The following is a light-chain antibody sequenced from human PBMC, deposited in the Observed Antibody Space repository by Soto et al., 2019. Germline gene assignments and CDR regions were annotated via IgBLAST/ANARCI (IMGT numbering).Light chain of an antibody. J-gene: IGKJ2*01. CDR2: SAS. V-gene: IGKV3-20*01. CDR3: QQYISSPPMYT. CDR1: QSVSSRY. Sequence: ETVLTQSPGTLSLSPGERATLSCSASQSVSSRYLAWYQQKPGQAPRLLIYSASNRATGIPDRFSGSGSETEFTLTISRLEPEDFAVYYCQQYISSPPMYTFGQGTKLEIK.